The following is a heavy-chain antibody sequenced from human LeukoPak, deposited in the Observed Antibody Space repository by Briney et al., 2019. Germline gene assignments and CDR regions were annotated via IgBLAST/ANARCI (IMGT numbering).Heavy chain of an antibody. CDR2: IYYSGST. Sequence: TSETLSLTCTVSGGSISGYYWSWIRQPPGKGLEYIGYIYYSGSTDSNPSLMGRVTISLDTSKSQFSLELRSVTAADTAVYYCVRDQSEFDSWGQGTVVTVSS. CDR3: VRDQSEFDS. CDR1: GGSISGYY. V-gene: IGHV4-59*01. J-gene: IGHJ4*02.